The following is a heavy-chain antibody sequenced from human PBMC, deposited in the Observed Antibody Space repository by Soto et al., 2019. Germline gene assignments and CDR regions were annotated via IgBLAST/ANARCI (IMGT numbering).Heavy chain of an antibody. CDR3: EKLKASSYGPGASFEY. V-gene: IGHV3-23*01. CDR1: GFTFSSYA. J-gene: IGHJ4*02. D-gene: IGHD5-18*01. CDR2: ISGSGGST. Sequence: GGSLRLSCAASGFTFSSYAMSWVRQAPGKGLEWVSAISGSGGSTDYVDSVKGRFTISRDNSKNTLYLQMNSLRAEDTAVYYCEKLKASSYGPGASFEYWGQGTLVTAPQ.